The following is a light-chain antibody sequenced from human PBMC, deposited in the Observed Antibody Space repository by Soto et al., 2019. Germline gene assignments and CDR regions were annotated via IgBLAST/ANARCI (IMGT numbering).Light chain of an antibody. J-gene: IGKJ4*01. Sequence: VMTQYPATLSVSRCETESLSTRANQAISSNLAWYQQKPGQAPRLLIYGASTRATGIPDRFSGSGSGTEFTLTISSLQSEDFAVYYCQHYTNWLGTFGGGTKVDIK. CDR2: GAS. CDR1: QAISSN. V-gene: IGKV3-15*01. CDR3: QHYTNWLGT.